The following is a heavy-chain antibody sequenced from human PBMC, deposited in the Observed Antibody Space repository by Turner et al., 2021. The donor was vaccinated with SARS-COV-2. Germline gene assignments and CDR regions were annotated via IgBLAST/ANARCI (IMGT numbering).Heavy chain of an antibody. V-gene: IGHV1-8*03. CDR3: ARGGYCSSTSCSPYWYFDL. CDR1: GYTFTSYD. D-gene: IGHD2-2*01. J-gene: IGHJ2*01. Sequence: QVQLVQSGAEVKKPGASVQVSCKASGYTFTSYDINWVGQATGQGLGWMGWMTPNSGNTGYAQKFQGRVTITRNTSISTAYMELSSLRSEDTAVYYCARGGYCSSTSCSPYWYFDLWGRGTLVTVSS. CDR2: MTPNSGNT.